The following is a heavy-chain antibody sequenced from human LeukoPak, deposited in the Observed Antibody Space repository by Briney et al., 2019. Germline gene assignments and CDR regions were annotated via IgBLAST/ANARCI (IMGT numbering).Heavy chain of an antibody. CDR3: ARGSTNYGDYVRGGFQH. CDR1: GGTFSSYA. D-gene: IGHD4-17*01. Sequence: GSSVKVSCKASGGTFSSYAISWVRQAPGQGLEWMGWISAYNGNTNYAQKLQGRVTMTTDTSTSTVYMELRSLRSDDTAVYYCARGSTNYGDYVRGGFQHWGQGTLVTVSS. CDR2: ISAYNGNT. V-gene: IGHV1-18*01. J-gene: IGHJ1*01.